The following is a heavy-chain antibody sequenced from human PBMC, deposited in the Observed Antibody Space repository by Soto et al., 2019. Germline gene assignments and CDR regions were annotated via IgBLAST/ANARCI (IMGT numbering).Heavy chain of an antibody. Sequence: TLSLTCTVSGGSISSSSYYWGWIRPPPGKGLEWIGSIYYSGSTYYNPSLKSRVTISVDTSKNQFSLKLSSVTAADTAVYYCASSWFGELLYFDYWGQGTLVTVSS. V-gene: IGHV4-39*01. CDR1: GGSISSSSYY. CDR3: ASSWFGELLYFDY. CDR2: IYYSGST. D-gene: IGHD3-10*01. J-gene: IGHJ4*02.